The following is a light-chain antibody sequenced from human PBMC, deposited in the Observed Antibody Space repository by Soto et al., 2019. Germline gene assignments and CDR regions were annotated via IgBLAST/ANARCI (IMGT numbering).Light chain of an antibody. CDR3: QQLNSFPWT. CDR2: ATS. V-gene: IGKV1-12*01. Sequence: DIEMSQSPSSVSASVGDTVTITHRASQGISSWLAWYQQKPGKAPKLLIYATSSLQSGVPSRFSGSGSGTDFTLTISSLQTEDFATYYCQQLNSFPWTFGQGTKVDIK. J-gene: IGKJ1*01. CDR1: QGISSW.